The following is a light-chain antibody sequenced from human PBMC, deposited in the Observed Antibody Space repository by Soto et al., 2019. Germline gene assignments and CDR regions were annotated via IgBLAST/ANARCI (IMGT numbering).Light chain of an antibody. CDR2: AAS. CDR3: QQSHSTPYT. CDR1: QSIDTY. J-gene: IGKJ2*01. V-gene: IGKV1-39*01. Sequence: DIQMTQSPSSLSASFGDRVTLTCRASQSIDTYVNWYQQKPGTAPKLLMYAASTLHSGVPSRFSGSGSGTDFTLTISSLQREDFATYFCQQSHSTPYTFGQGTKLEI.